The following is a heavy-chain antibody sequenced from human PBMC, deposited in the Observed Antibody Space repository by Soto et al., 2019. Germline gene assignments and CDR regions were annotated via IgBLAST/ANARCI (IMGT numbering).Heavy chain of an antibody. J-gene: IGHJ3*02. V-gene: IGHV4-59*01. D-gene: IGHD3-22*01. Sequence: SETLSLTCTVSGGSISSYYWSWIRQPPGKGLEWIGYIYYSGSTNYNPALKSRVTISVDTSKNQFSLKLSSVTAADTAVYYCARDSGYYYDSSGYYLDAFDIWGQGTMVTVSS. CDR1: GGSISSYY. CDR2: IYYSGST. CDR3: ARDSGYYYDSSGYYLDAFDI.